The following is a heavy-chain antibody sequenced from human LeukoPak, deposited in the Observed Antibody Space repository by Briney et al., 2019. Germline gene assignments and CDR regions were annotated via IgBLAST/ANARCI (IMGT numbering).Heavy chain of an antibody. J-gene: IGHJ4*02. V-gene: IGHV1-18*04. D-gene: IGHD3-9*01. CDR1: GYTFISYG. CDR2: ISAYNGNT. Sequence: GASVKVSCKASGYTFISYGISWVRQAPGQGLEWMGWISAYNGNTNYAQKLQGRVTMTTDTSTSTAYMELRSLRSDDTAVYYCARDARYFDWLPPAYFDYWGQGTLVTVSS. CDR3: ARDARYFDWLPPAYFDY.